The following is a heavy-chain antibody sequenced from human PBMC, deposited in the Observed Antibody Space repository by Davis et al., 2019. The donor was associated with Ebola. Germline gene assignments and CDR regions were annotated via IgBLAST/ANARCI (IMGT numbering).Heavy chain of an antibody. J-gene: IGHJ4*02. V-gene: IGHV4-34*01. D-gene: IGHD6-13*01. Sequence: MPSETLSLTCALYGGSFSGYYWSWIRQPPGKGLEWIGEINPSGSTNYNPSLKGRVTISVATSKNQFSLKLSSVTAADTAVYYCARGAGGIAENWGQGTLVTVSS. CDR2: INPSGST. CDR1: GGSFSGYY. CDR3: ARGAGGIAEN.